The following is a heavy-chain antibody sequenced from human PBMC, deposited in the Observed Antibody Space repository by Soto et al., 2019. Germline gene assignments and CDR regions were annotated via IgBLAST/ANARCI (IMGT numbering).Heavy chain of an antibody. CDR3: ARSYDSSCYWRVYFQH. D-gene: IGHD3-22*01. CDR2: IWYAGSNK. Sequence: QVHLVESGGGGVQPGRSLRLSCAASGFTFISDGMHWVRQAQGKGLECVAVIWYAGSNKYYADSVKGRFTISRDNSKNTLDLQMNSLRDEDTSVYYCARSYDSSCYWRVYFQHWGQGTLVTVSS. V-gene: IGHV3-33*01. J-gene: IGHJ1*01. CDR1: GFTFISDG.